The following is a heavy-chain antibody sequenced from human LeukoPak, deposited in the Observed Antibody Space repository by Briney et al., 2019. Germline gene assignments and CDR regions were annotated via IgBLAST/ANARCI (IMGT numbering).Heavy chain of an antibody. CDR1: GFTFSSYG. D-gene: IGHD3-10*01. CDR3: AKDRLIWFGELLRYYYYGMDV. V-gene: IGHV3-30*18. CDR2: ISYDGSNK. Sequence: GGSLRLSCAASGFTFSSYGMHWVRQAPGKGLEWVAVISYDGSNKYYADSVKGRFTISRDNSKNTLYLQMNSLRAEDTAVYYCAKDRLIWFGELLRYYYYGMDVWGQGTTVTASS. J-gene: IGHJ6*02.